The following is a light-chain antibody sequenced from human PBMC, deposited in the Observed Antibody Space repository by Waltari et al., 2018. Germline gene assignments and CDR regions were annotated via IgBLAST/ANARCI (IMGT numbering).Light chain of an antibody. J-gene: IGKJ1*01. V-gene: IGKV4-1*01. CDR2: WAS. CDR1: PSVLYSSNNKNY. Sequence: DIVMTQSPDSLPVSLGERATINCKSGPSVLYSSNNKNYLAWYQQKPGQPPKLLIYWASTRKSGVPDRFIGGGSGTDFTLTISSLQAEDVAVYYCQQYYRTPPTFGQGTKVEIK. CDR3: QQYYRTPPT.